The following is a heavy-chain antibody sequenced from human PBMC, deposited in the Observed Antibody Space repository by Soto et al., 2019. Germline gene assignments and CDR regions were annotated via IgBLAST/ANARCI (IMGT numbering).Heavy chain of an antibody. CDR2: IYYSGST. CDR1: GGSISSGDYY. D-gene: IGHD3-10*01. Sequence: PSETLSLTCTVSGGSISSGDYYWSWIRQPPGKGLEWIGYIYYSGSTNYNPSLKSRVTISVDTSKNQFSLKLSSVTAADTAVYYCARGEALWFGESNWFDPWGQGTLVSLSS. CDR3: ARGEALWFGESNWFDP. J-gene: IGHJ5*02. V-gene: IGHV4-61*08.